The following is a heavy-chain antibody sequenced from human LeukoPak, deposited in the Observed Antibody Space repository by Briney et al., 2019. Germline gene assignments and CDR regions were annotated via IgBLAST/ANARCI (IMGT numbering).Heavy chain of an antibody. D-gene: IGHD5-18*01. CDR1: GFNFNYVW. V-gene: IGHV3-15*01. CDR3: ARQLNSYGELDY. J-gene: IGHJ4*02. CDR2: VRTKIDCETT. Sequence: PGGSLRLSCAASGFNFNYVWMNWVRQAPGKGLEWVGRVRTKIDCETTDYAAPVKGRFTISRDDSKTTLYLQMNSLRAEDTAVYYCARQLNSYGELDYWGQGTLVTVSS.